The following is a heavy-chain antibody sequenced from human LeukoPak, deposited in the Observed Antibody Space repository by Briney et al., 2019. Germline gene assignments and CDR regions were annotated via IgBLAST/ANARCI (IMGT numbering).Heavy chain of an antibody. J-gene: IGHJ6*03. CDR1: DGSTTVTRYY. V-gene: IGHV4-39*06. CDR3: ARVTKYDNSRNNYYMDV. CDR2: INYRGAV. D-gene: IGHD4-17*01. Sequence: SETLSLTCTVADGSTTVTRYYWGWFRQTPGKGPEWIGNINYRGAVYYNPSLRSRATISLDTSKNQFPLRLTSVTAADTAVYFCARVTKYDNSRNNYYMDVWGKGTTVTVSS.